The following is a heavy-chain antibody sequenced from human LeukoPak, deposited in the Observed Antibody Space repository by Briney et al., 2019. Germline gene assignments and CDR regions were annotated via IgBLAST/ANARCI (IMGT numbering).Heavy chain of an antibody. V-gene: IGHV4-61*01. CDR1: GGSISSGSYY. Sequence: SQTLSLTCTVSGGSISSGSYYWSWIRQPPGKGLEWIGYIYYSGSTNYNPSLKSRVTISVDTSKNQFSLKLSSVTAADTAVYYCARDLFGEPSWANWFDPWGQGTLVTVSS. J-gene: IGHJ5*02. CDR3: ARDLFGEPSWANWFDP. D-gene: IGHD3-10*02. CDR2: IYYSGST.